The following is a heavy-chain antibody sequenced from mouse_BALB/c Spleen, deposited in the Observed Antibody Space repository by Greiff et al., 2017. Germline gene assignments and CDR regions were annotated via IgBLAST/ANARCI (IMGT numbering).Heavy chain of an antibody. CDR1: GYSFTSYW. CDR2: IDPSDSET. D-gene: IGHD2-2*01. V-gene: IGHV1S126*01. J-gene: IGHJ3*01. Sequence: VKVVESGPQLVRPGASVKISCKASGYSFTSYWMHWVKQRPGQGLEWIGMIDPSDSETRLNQKFKDKATLTVDKSSSTAYMQLSSPTSEDSAVYYCARSKGYDVSWFAYWGQGTLVTVSA. CDR3: ARSKGYDVSWFAY.